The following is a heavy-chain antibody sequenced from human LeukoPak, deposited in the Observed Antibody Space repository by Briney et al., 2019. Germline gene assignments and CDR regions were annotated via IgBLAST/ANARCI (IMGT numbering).Heavy chain of an antibody. CDR1: GGSISSYY. V-gene: IGHV4-59*08. CDR2: IHYSGST. D-gene: IGHD3-16*02. Sequence: SETLSLTCTVSGGSISSYYWSWIRQPPGKGLEWIGYIHYSGSTNYNPSLKSRVTISVDTSKNQFSLKLSSVTAADTAVYYCARLEITFGGVIASWGQGTLVTVSS. CDR3: ARLEITFGGVIAS. J-gene: IGHJ5*02.